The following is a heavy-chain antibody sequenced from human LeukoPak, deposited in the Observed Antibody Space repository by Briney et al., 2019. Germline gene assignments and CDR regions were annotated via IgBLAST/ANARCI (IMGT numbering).Heavy chain of an antibody. CDR3: ARGPHDTSYYFDQ. CDR1: GFSFTGYF. CDR2: IDPNSGGT. J-gene: IGHJ4*02. V-gene: IGHV1-2*06. Sequence: GASVKVSCEASGFSFTGYFMHWVRQAPGQGPEWMGRIDPNSGGTNYALKFQGRVTMTRDTSITTAYMDLNRLRSDDTAVYYCARGPHDTSYYFDQWGQGTLVTVSP. D-gene: IGHD3-22*01.